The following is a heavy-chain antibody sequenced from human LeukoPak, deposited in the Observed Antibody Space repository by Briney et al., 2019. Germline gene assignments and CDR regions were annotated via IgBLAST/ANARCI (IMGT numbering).Heavy chain of an antibody. CDR1: GFTFSSYV. CDR3: AKVGYCSSTSCSQWAFDI. Sequence: GGSLRLSCAASGFTFSSYVMSWVRQAPGKGLEWVSAISGSGGSTYYADSVKGRFTISRDNSKNTLYLQMNSLRAEDTAVYYCAKVGYCSSTSCSQWAFDIWGQGTMVTVSS. J-gene: IGHJ3*02. D-gene: IGHD2-2*03. V-gene: IGHV3-23*01. CDR2: ISGSGGST.